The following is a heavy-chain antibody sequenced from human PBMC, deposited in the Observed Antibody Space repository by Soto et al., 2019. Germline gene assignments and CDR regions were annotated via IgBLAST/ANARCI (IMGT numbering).Heavy chain of an antibody. Sequence: PGGSLRLSCAASGFTFSSYGMHWVRQAPGKGLEWVAVISYDGSNKYYADSVKGRFTISRDNSKNTLYLQMNSLRAEDTAVYYCAKDLDSSGGYSGYYYYYGMDVWGQGTTVTVSS. CDR3: AKDLDSSGGYSGYYYYYGMDV. V-gene: IGHV3-30*18. J-gene: IGHJ6*02. CDR2: ISYDGSNK. CDR1: GFTFSSYG. D-gene: IGHD6-19*01.